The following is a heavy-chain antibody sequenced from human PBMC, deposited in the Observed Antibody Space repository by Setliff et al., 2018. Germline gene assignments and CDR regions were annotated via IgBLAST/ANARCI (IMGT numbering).Heavy chain of an antibody. CDR3: AKNGFGVVALGVNNWFDP. CDR2: LSGSGGST. CDR1: GFTFSSYA. J-gene: IGHJ5*02. Sequence: PGGSLRLSGAASGFTFSSYAMSWVRQAPGKGLEWVSALSGSGGSTYYADSVMGRFTISRDNSKNTLYLQMNSLRAEDTAVHYCAKNGFGVVALGVNNWFDPWGQGTLVTVS. D-gene: IGHD3-10*01. V-gene: IGHV3-23*01.